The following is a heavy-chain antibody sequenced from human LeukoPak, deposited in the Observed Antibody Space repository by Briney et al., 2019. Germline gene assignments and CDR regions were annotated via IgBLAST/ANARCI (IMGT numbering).Heavy chain of an antibody. CDR3: AREAATGTFDY. J-gene: IGHJ4*01. Sequence: GGSLRLSCAASGVTVNTNYMSWVRQAPGKGLEWVSVIYSGGSTYYADSVRGRFTISRDNSRNTLYLQMNNLRAEGTAVYYCAREAATGTFDYWGQGTLVTVSS. D-gene: IGHD1-1*01. CDR2: IYSGGST. CDR1: GVTVNTNY. V-gene: IGHV3-66*01.